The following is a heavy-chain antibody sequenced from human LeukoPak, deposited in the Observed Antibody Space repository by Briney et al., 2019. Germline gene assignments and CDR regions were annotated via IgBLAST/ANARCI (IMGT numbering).Heavy chain of an antibody. J-gene: IGHJ3*02. CDR3: ARDYGDYAAFDI. CDR1: GGSISSGGYY. Sequence: KASQTLSLTCTVSGGSISSGGYYWSWIRQHPGKGLEWIGYIYYSGSTYYNPSLKSRVTISVDTSKNQLSLKLSSVTAADTAVYYCARDYGDYAAFDIWGQGTMVTVSS. V-gene: IGHV4-31*03. CDR2: IYYSGST. D-gene: IGHD4-17*01.